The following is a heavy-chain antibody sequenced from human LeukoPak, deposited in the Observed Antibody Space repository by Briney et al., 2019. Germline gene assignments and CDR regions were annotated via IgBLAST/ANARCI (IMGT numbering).Heavy chain of an antibody. V-gene: IGHV3-23*01. D-gene: IGHD6-13*01. J-gene: IGHJ4*02. CDR3: AKDRIAAAGSGPYYFDY. CDR1: GFTFSSYA. Sequence: GGSLRLSCAASGFTFSSYAVSWVRQAPGKGLEWVSAISGSGGSTYYADSVKGRFTISRDNSKNMLYLQMNSLRAEDTAVYYCAKDRIAAAGSGPYYFDYWGQGTLVTVSS. CDR2: ISGSGGST.